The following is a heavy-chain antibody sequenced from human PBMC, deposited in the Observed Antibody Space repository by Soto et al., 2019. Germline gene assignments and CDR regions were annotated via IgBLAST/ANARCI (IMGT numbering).Heavy chain of an antibody. D-gene: IGHD3-3*01. CDR2: INHSGST. V-gene: IGHV4-34*01. CDR1: GGSFSGYY. J-gene: IGHJ3*02. Sequence: QVQLQQWGAGLLKPSETLSLTCAVYGGSFSGYYWSWIRQPPGKGLEWIGEINHSGSTNYNPSLKRRVTISVDTSKNQFSLKLSSVTAADTAVYYCARGQRYDFWSGYFVASDAFDIWGQGTMVTVSS. CDR3: ARGQRYDFWSGYFVASDAFDI.